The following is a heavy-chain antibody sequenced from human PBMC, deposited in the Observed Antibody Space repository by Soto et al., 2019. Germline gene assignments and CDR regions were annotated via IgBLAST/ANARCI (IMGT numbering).Heavy chain of an antibody. D-gene: IGHD1-26*01. CDR3: ASLSWELTDNWFDP. CDR2: IYNGGST. V-gene: IGHV3-53*04. J-gene: IGHJ5*02. Sequence: GGSLRLSCAASGFTVSSNYMSWVRQAPGKGLEWVSVIYNGGSTYYADSVKGRFTISRHNSKNTLYLQMNSLRAEDTAVYYCASLSWELTDNWFDPWGQGTLVTVSS. CDR1: GFTVSSNY.